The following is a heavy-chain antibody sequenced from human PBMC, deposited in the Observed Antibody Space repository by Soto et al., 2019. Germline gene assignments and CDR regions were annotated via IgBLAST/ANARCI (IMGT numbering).Heavy chain of an antibody. CDR1: GFTFSSYA. D-gene: IGHD3-22*01. CDR3: ARSMIVVVTLDY. CDR2: ISYDGSNK. Sequence: QVQLVESGGGVVQPGRSLRLSCAASGFTFSSYATHWVRQAPGKGLEWVAVISYDGSNKYYADSVKGRFTISRDNSKNTLYLQMNSLRAEDTAVYYCARSMIVVVTLDYWGQGTLVTVSS. J-gene: IGHJ4*02. V-gene: IGHV3-30-3*01.